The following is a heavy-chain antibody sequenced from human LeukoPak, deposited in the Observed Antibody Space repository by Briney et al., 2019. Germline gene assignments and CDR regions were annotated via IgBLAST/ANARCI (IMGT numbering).Heavy chain of an antibody. Sequence: GGSLRLSCAASGFTVSSNYINWVRQAPGKGLEWVSVIYSDGRTYYAESVKGRSTITRDNSKNTVYLQMNSLRGEDTAVYYCAREVNSYGFTWFDSWGQGTLVTVSS. CDR2: IYSDGRT. J-gene: IGHJ5*01. CDR1: GFTVSSNY. V-gene: IGHV3-66*02. D-gene: IGHD5-18*01. CDR3: AREVNSYGFTWFDS.